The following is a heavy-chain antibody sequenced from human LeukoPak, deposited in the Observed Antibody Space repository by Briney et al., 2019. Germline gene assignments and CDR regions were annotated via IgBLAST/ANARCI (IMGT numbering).Heavy chain of an antibody. Sequence: SQTLSLTCTVSGGSISSGGYYWCWIRQPPGKGLEGIGYIYHSGSTYYNPYLKSRVTRSVDRSKNQFSLKLSSVTAADTAVYYCAREGELRQFDYWGQGTLVTVSS. D-gene: IGHD1-26*01. CDR1: GGSISSGGYY. J-gene: IGHJ4*02. CDR2: IYHSGST. CDR3: AREGELRQFDY. V-gene: IGHV4-30-2*01.